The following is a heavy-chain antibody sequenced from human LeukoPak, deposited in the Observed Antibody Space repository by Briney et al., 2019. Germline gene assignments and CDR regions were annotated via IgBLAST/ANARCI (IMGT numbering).Heavy chain of an antibody. J-gene: IGHJ1*01. CDR3: AREGASLWGELSP. V-gene: IGHV3-33*01. Sequence: PVGSLSLSCAASGFTFTTYAIHWVRQAPGKGLECVAVIWFDGSAQYYADSLKGRFIISRDNSKSTSNLQLNSLRAEATPVYYCAREGASLWGELSPWGKGTLVTVSS. D-gene: IGHD3-16*02. CDR2: IWFDGSAQ. CDR1: GFTFTTYA.